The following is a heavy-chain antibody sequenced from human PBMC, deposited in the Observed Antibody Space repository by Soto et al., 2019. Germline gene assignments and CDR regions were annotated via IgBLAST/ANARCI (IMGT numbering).Heavy chain of an antibody. V-gene: IGHV1-69*13. CDR3: ARIPRYSFPTSDDLDS. CDR1: LGTFYPYT. CDR2: ITPIYTTT. D-gene: IGHD5-18*01. Sequence: SVQVSCKSSLGTFYPYTFSWVRQAPGRGLEWMGSITPIYTTTNYADKFQGRLTVTADGSKNTAYMELISLTSDDTAVYYCARIPRYSFPTSDDLDSWGQGTLVTVSS. J-gene: IGHJ4*02.